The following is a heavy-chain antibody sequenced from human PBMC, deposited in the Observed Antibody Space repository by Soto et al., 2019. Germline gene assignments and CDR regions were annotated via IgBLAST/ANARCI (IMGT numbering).Heavy chain of an antibody. Sequence: PGGSLILSCAASGFTFSSYGMHWVRQAPGKGLEWVAVIWYDGSNKYYADSVKGRFTISRDNSKNTLYLQMNSLRAEDTAVYYCAREKYSSSSFIYGMDVWGQGTTVTVSS. CDR2: IWYDGSNK. J-gene: IGHJ6*02. V-gene: IGHV3-33*01. D-gene: IGHD6-6*01. CDR1: GFTFSSYG. CDR3: AREKYSSSSFIYGMDV.